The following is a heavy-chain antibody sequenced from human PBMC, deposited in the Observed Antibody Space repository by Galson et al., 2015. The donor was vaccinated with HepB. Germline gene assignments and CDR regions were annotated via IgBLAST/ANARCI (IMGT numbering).Heavy chain of an antibody. CDR2: ISAYNGNT. J-gene: IGHJ6*02. D-gene: IGHD2-2*01. V-gene: IGHV1-18*04. Sequence: VKVSCKASGYTFTSYGISWVRQAPGQGLEWMGWISAYNGNTNYAQKLQGRVTMTTDTSTSTAYMELRSLRSDDTAVYYCARGGLGYCSSTSCYEDYYYGMDVWGQGTTVTVSS. CDR3: ARGGLGYCSSTSCYEDYYYGMDV. CDR1: GYTFTSYG.